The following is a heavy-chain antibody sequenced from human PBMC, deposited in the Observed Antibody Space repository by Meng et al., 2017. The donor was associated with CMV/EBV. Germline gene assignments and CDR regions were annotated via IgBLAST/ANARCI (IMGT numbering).Heavy chain of an antibody. CDR3: ARGLWFGELSPFDY. Sequence: VQLQQWGDGPVWPSGTLPPTCAVYGGSVSGYYGSGIRQPAVKGLEWIGEINHSGSTNDNPSLKCRVTISVDTYKNQFYLKMSSVTAADTAVYYCARGLWFGELSPFDYWGQGTLVTVSS. CDR2: INHSGST. V-gene: IGHV4-34*01. CDR1: GGSVSGYY. D-gene: IGHD3-10*01. J-gene: IGHJ4*02.